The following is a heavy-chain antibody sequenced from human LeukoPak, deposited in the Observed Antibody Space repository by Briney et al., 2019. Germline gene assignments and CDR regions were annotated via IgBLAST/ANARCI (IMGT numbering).Heavy chain of an antibody. V-gene: IGHV4-30-4*01. D-gene: IGHD3-22*01. CDR3: AGSSARRERKLICDWCPFFDY. CDR1: GGSISSGDYY. CDR2: IYYSGST. Sequence: SQTLSLTCTVSGGSISSGDYYWSWIRQSPGKGLEWIGYIYYSGSTYYNPSLKSRVTISVDTSKNQFSLKLSSVTAADTAVYYCAGSSARRERKLICDWCPFFDYWGQGTLVTVSS. J-gene: IGHJ4*02.